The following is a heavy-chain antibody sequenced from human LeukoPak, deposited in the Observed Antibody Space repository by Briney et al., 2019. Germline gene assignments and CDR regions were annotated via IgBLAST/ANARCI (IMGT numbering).Heavy chain of an antibody. CDR2: ISGGGDSA. Sequence: QPGGSLRLSCAASGFTFSHYAVNWVRQAPGKGLEWVSGISGGGDSAFHADSVKGRFTISRDNSKNTLYLQMNSLSAEDTAVYYCAKDVVAGTFDYWGQGTLVTVSS. J-gene: IGHJ4*02. CDR3: AKDVVAGTFDY. D-gene: IGHD6-19*01. V-gene: IGHV3-23*01. CDR1: GFTFSHYA.